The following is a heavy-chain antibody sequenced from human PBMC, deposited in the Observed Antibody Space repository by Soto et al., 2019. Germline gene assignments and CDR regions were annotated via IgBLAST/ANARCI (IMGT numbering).Heavy chain of an antibody. CDR2: ISYDGSNK. Sequence: GGSLRLSCAASVFTFSSYAMHWVRQAPGKGLEWVAVISYDGSNKYYADSVKGRFTISRDNSKNTLYLQMNSLRAEDTAVYYCASEMATDAFDIWGQGTMVTVSS. CDR3: ASEMATDAFDI. D-gene: IGHD5-12*01. V-gene: IGHV3-30-3*01. CDR1: VFTFSSYA. J-gene: IGHJ3*02.